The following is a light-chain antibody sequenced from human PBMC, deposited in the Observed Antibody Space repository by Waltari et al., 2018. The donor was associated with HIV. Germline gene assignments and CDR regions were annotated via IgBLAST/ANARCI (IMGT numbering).Light chain of an antibody. V-gene: IGLV3-25*03. Sequence: SYELTQPPSVSVYPGQTARITCSGDALPKQYAYWYQQKPGQAPVLVIYKDSERPSVIPERFSGSSSGTTVTLTISGVQAEDEADYYCQSADSSGTYVVFGGGTKLTVL. CDR1: ALPKQY. CDR3: QSADSSGTYVV. J-gene: IGLJ2*01. CDR2: KDS.